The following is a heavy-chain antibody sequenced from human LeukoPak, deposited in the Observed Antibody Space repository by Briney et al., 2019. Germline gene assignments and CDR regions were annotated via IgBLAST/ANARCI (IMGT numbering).Heavy chain of an antibody. Sequence: SSETLSLTCTVSGGSISSSSYYWGWIRQPPGKGLEWIGSIYYSGSTYYNPSLKSRVTISVDTSKNQFSLKLSSVTAADTAVYYCARLGILFDYWGQGTLVTVSS. CDR2: IYYSGST. J-gene: IGHJ4*02. CDR3: ARLGILFDY. CDR1: GGSISSSSYY. V-gene: IGHV4-39*01.